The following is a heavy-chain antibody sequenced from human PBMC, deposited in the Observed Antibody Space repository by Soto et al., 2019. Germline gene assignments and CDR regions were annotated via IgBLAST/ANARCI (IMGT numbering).Heavy chain of an antibody. CDR3: AREFGDGYNLGGFDP. CDR1: GGSISSYY. V-gene: IGHV4-59*01. Sequence: ASETLSLTCTVSGGSISSYYWSWIRQPPGKGLEWIGYIYYSGGTNYNPSLKSRVTISVDTSKNQFSLKLSSVTAADTAVYYCAREFGDGYNLGGFDPWGQGTLVTVSS. D-gene: IGHD5-12*01. CDR2: IYYSGGT. J-gene: IGHJ5*02.